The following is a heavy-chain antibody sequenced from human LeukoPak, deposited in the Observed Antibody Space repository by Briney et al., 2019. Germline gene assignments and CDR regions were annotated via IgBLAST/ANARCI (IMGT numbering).Heavy chain of an antibody. CDR1: GGSISSYY. Sequence: SETLSLTCTVSGGSISSYYWSWIRQPPGKGLEWIGYIYYSGSTNYNPSLKSRVTISVDTSKNQFSLKLSSVTAADTAVYYCASLDGYSYXYAYWGQGTLVTVSS. D-gene: IGHD5-18*01. V-gene: IGHV4-59*01. J-gene: IGHJ4*02. CDR3: ASLDGYSYXYAY. CDR2: IYYSGST.